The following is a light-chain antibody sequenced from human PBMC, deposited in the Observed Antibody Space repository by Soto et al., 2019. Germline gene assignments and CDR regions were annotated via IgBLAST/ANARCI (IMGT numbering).Light chain of an antibody. CDR2: GNN. Sequence: QSVLTHPPSVSGAPGQRVTISCTGSSANIGAAYNVDWYQQLPGTAPKLLIYGNNNRPSGVPARFSGSKSGTSASLAIAGLQAEHDGDYYCQSYESSLSGYVFGTGTKVTVL. CDR1: SANIGAAYN. V-gene: IGLV1-40*01. J-gene: IGLJ1*01. CDR3: QSYESSLSGYV.